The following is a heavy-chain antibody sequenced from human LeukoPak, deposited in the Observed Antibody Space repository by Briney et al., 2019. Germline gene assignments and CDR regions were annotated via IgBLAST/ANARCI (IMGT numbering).Heavy chain of an antibody. CDR2: ISAYNGNT. J-gene: IGHJ4*02. Sequence: ASVKVSCKASGYTFTSYGISCVRQAPGHGLEWMGWISAYNGNTNYAQKLQGRVTMTTDTSTSTAYMELRSLRSDDTAVYYCARDSTTMVRGVIIKVFDYWGQGTLVTVSS. CDR1: GYTFTSYG. CDR3: ARDSTTMVRGVIIKVFDY. D-gene: IGHD3-10*01. V-gene: IGHV1-18*01.